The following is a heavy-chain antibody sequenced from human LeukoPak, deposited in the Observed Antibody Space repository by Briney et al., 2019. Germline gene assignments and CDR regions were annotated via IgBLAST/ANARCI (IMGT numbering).Heavy chain of an antibody. CDR2: IYYGGST. V-gene: IGHV4-39*01. Sequence: SHTLSLTCAVSGGSISSGGYYWGWIRQPPGKGLEWIGSIYYGGSTYYNPSLKSRVTISVDTSKNQFSLKLSSVTAADTAVYYCDLFWSDKAWDAFDIWGQGTMVTVSS. CDR3: DLFWSDKAWDAFDI. D-gene: IGHD3-3*01. J-gene: IGHJ3*02. CDR1: GGSISSGGYY.